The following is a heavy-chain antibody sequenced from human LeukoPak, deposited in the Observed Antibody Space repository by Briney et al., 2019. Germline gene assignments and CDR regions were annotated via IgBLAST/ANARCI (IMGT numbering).Heavy chain of an antibody. CDR3: ARLPTFYYDSSGYHYDY. D-gene: IGHD3-22*01. CDR1: GFTFSSYA. CDR2: ISGSGGST. V-gene: IGHV3-23*01. J-gene: IGHJ4*02. Sequence: AGGSLRLSCAASGFTFSSYAMSWVRQAPGKGLEWVSAISGSGGSTYYADSVKSRFTISRDNSKNTLYLQMNSLRAEDTAVYYCARLPTFYYDSSGYHYDYWGQGTLVTVSS.